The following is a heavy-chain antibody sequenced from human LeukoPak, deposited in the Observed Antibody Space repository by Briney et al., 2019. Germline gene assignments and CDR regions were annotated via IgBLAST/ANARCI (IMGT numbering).Heavy chain of an antibody. CDR3: ARVGRRYDILTGYLDY. J-gene: IGHJ4*02. Sequence: GASVKVSCKASGYTFTSYGTSWVRQAPGQGLEWMGWISAYNGNTNYAQKLQGRVTMTTDTSTSTAYMELRSLRSDDTAVYYCARVGRRYDILTGYLDYWGQGTLVTVSS. D-gene: IGHD3-9*01. CDR1: GYTFTSYG. V-gene: IGHV1-18*01. CDR2: ISAYNGNT.